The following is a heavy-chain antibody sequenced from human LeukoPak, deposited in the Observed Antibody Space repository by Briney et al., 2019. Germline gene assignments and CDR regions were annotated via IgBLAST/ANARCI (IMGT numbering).Heavy chain of an antibody. CDR1: GFTFSSYA. CDR2: ISYDGSNK. V-gene: IGHV3-30*04. J-gene: IGHJ4*02. Sequence: GRSLRLSFAASGFTFSSYAMHWVRQAPGKGLEWVAVISYDGSNKYYADSVKGRFTISRDNSKNTLYLQMNSLRAEDTAVYYCARDLDYWGQGTLVTVSS. CDR3: ARDLDY.